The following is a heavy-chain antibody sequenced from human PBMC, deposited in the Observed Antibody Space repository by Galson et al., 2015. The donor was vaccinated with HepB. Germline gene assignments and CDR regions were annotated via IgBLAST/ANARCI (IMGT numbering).Heavy chain of an antibody. V-gene: IGHV3-7*03. D-gene: IGHD6-13*01. CDR2: LNQDGREK. CDR3: ARDGTAAGIYLDS. CDR1: GFTFSSFW. Sequence: SLRLSCAASGFTFSSFWMNWVRQAPGKGLERVASLNQDGREKYYVDSVEARFTISRDNAKNSLSLQMSSLRDEDTAIYYCARDGTAAGIYLDSWGQGTLVTVSS. J-gene: IGHJ4*02.